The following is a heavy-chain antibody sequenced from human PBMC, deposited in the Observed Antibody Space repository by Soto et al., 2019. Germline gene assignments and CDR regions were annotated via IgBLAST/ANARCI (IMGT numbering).Heavy chain of an antibody. J-gene: IGHJ5*02. V-gene: IGHV1-3*01. CDR3: ARDVSRFLEWLGFDP. CDR1: GYTFTSYA. D-gene: IGHD3-3*01. CDR2: INAGNGNT. Sequence: ASVKVSCKASGYTFTSYAMHWVRQAPGQRLEWMGWINAGNGNTKYSQKFQGRVTITRDTSASTAYMELSSLRSEDTAVYYCARDVSRFLEWLGFDPWGQGTLVTVSS.